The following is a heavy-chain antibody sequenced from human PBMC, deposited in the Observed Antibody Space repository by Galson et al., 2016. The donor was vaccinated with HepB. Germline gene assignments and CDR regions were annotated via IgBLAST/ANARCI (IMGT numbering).Heavy chain of an antibody. CDR3: AKSSGPSYHHYYMDV. D-gene: IGHD3-22*01. J-gene: IGHJ6*03. CDR2: IRAAGGDT. Sequence: SLRLSCAVSELSIISSAMSWVRQAPGKGLEWFSRIRAAGGDTYYPDSVKGRFTTSRDMSKNTLYLQMGSLRAEDTAVYYCAKSSGPSYHHYYMDVWGKGTTVTVSS. V-gene: IGHV3-23*01. CDR1: ELSIISSA.